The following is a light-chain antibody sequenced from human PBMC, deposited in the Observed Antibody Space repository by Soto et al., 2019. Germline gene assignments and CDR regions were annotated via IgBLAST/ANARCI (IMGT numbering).Light chain of an antibody. V-gene: IGKV3-20*01. J-gene: IGKJ1*01. CDR3: QQYGSPPRT. Sequence: EIVLTQSPGTLSLSPGEGATLSCRASQSVSSSYLAWYQQKPGLAPRRLLSGASSRATGIPDRLSGSGSGTDVTLTISRLEPEDFAVDYCQQYGSPPRTCGQGTKVEIK. CDR2: GAS. CDR1: QSVSSSY.